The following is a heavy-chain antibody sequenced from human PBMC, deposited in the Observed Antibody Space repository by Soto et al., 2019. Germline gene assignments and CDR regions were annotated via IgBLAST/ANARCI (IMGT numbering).Heavy chain of an antibody. CDR2: ISSTNNTI. V-gene: IGHV3-48*01. D-gene: IGHD2-15*01. CDR1: RFTFSSYS. Sequence: RGSLRLSCAASRFTFSSYSMSWVRQAPGKGLEWVSYISSTNNTIYYADSVKGRFTISRDNAKNSLYLHMNSLRAEDTAVYYCARGRGCSGGICYRDLGYWGQGTLVTVSS. J-gene: IGHJ4*02. CDR3: ARGRGCSGGICYRDLGY.